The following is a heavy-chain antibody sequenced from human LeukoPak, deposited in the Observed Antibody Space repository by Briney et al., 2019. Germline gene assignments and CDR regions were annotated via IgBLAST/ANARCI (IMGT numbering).Heavy chain of an antibody. D-gene: IGHD5-24*01. CDR3: AKKAGYNQAPLYYFDY. V-gene: IGHV3-23*01. J-gene: IGHJ4*02. Sequence: GGSLRLSCAASGFTFSSYAMSWVRQAPGKGLEWVSAISGSSGSTYYADSVKGRFTFSRDNSNNTLYLQMNSLRAEDTAVYYCAKKAGYNQAPLYYFDYWGQGTLVTVSS. CDR2: ISGSSGST. CDR1: GFTFSSYA.